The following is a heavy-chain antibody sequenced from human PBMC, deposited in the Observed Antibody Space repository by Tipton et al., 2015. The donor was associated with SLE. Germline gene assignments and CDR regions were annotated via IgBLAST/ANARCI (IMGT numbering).Heavy chain of an antibody. V-gene: IGHV4-39*01. J-gene: IGHJ4*01. Sequence: TLSLTCTVSGGSISSSSYYWGWIRQPPGKEPEWMGSIYYSRSTYYTPSLKSRVTTSVDTSKNQFSLSLYSVTVEDTALYYCARQRTGFGSGRDDYWGHGILVAVSS. D-gene: IGHD1-14*01. CDR1: GGSISSSSYY. CDR3: ARQRTGFGSGRDDY. CDR2: IYYSRST.